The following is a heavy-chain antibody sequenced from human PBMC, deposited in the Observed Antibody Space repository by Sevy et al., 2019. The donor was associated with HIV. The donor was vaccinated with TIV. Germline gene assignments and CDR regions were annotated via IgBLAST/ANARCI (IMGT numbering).Heavy chain of an antibody. CDR1: GFTFSSYN. D-gene: IGHD6-13*01. Sequence: GGFLRLSCAASGFTFSSYNMNWVRQAPGKGLEWVSSISSSSTYIYYADSVQGRFTISRDNAKNSLFLQMNSLRAEDTAVYHCARHFGPGIAAAPDLWGRGTLVTVSS. CDR3: ARHFGPGIAAAPDL. CDR2: ISSSSTYI. V-gene: IGHV3-21*01. J-gene: IGHJ2*01.